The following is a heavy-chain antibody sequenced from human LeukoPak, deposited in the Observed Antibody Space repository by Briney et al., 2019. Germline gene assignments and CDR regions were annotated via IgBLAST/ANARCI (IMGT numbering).Heavy chain of an antibody. Sequence: ASVKVSCKASGYTFSRYGFSWVRQAPGQGLEWMGWISGYNGDTNYAQKLEGRVTLTTDTSTSTAYMELRSLRSDDTAVYYCARGLGYCSSTSCYKVSYFDYWGQGTLVTVSS. CDR2: ISGYNGDT. CDR1: GYTFSRYG. D-gene: IGHD2-2*02. J-gene: IGHJ4*02. V-gene: IGHV1-18*01. CDR3: ARGLGYCSSTSCYKVSYFDY.